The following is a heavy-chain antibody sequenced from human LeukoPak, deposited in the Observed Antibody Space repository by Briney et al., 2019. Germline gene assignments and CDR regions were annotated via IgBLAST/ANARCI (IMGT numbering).Heavy chain of an antibody. V-gene: IGHV1-8*01. D-gene: IGHD6-13*01. CDR2: MNPNSGNT. J-gene: IGHJ4*02. Sequence: ASVKVSCKASGYTFTSYDINWVRQATGQGLEWMGWMNPNSGNTGYAQKFQGRVTMTRNTSISTAYMELSSLRSEDTAMYCCARLSSSSWSFDYWGQGTLVTVSS. CDR1: GYTFTSYD. CDR3: ARLSSSSWSFDY.